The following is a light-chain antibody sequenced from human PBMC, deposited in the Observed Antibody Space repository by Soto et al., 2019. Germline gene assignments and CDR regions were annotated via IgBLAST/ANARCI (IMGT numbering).Light chain of an antibody. V-gene: IGLV2-14*01. CDR3: SSYTSSSTLYV. J-gene: IGLJ7*01. CDR2: DVT. CDR1: SSDVGDNNY. Sequence: QSALTQPASVCGSPGQSITISCIGTSSDVGDNNYVSWYQQHPGKAPKLMIYDVTQRPSGISNRFSGSKSGNTASLTISGLHAEDEAVYYCSSYTSSSTLYVFGSGTQLTVL.